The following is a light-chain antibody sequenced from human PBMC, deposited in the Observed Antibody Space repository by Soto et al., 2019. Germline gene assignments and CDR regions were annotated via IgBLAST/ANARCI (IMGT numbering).Light chain of an antibody. CDR3: QSYDTSLSGRV. V-gene: IGLV1-40*01. CDR1: SSNIGAGYD. CDR2: GNS. Sequence: QSVLTQPHSVSGAPGQKVTISCTGSSSNIGAGYDVHWYQQLPGTAPKLLIYGNSNRPSGVRDRFSGSKSGTSASLAITGLQAEDEDHYYCQSYDTSLSGRVFGGGTKLTVL. J-gene: IGLJ3*02.